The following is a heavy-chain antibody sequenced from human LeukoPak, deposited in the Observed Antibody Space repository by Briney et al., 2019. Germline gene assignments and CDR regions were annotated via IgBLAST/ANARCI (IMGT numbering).Heavy chain of an antibody. CDR2: ISWNSGSI. V-gene: IGHV3-9*01. CDR1: GFTFDDYA. Sequence: PGRSLRLSCAASGFTFDDYAMHWVRQAPGKGLEWVSGISWNSGSIGYADSVKGRFTISRDNAKNSLYLQMNSLRAEDTALYYCAKDLRPLIAAAGTGVDYWGQGTLVTVSS. CDR3: AKDLRPLIAAAGTGVDY. D-gene: IGHD6-13*01. J-gene: IGHJ4*02.